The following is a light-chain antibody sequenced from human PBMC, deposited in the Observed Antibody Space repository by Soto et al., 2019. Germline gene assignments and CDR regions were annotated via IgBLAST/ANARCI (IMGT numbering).Light chain of an antibody. CDR1: SDHSNYA. J-gene: IGLJ7*01. V-gene: IGLV4-69*01. Sequence: QPVLTQSPSASASLGASVRLTCTLSSDHSNYAIAWHQQQPEKGPRCLMKVYSDGSYTKEDGIPDRFSGSSSGAERYLSISSLQSEDEAEFYCQAWDSDTVIFGGGTQLTVL. CDR2: VYSDGSY. CDR3: QAWDSDTVI.